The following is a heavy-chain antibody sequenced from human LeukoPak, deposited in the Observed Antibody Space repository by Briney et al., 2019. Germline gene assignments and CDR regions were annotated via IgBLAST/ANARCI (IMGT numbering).Heavy chain of an antibody. CDR2: ISAYNGNT. J-gene: IGHJ5*02. D-gene: IGHD3-9*01. V-gene: IGHV1-18*01. CDR1: GYTFTSHG. Sequence: ASVKVSCKASGYTFTSHGISWVRQAPGQGLEWMGWISAYNGNTNYAQKLQGRVTMTTDTSTSTAYMELRSLRSDDTAVYYCARDLYDILTGYPGNWFDPWGQGTLVTVSS. CDR3: ARDLYDILTGYPGNWFDP.